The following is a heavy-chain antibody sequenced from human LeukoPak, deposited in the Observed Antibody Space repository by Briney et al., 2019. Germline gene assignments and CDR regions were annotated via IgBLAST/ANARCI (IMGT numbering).Heavy chain of an antibody. CDR2: ISWNSGSI. V-gene: IGHV3-9*01. D-gene: IGHD3-10*01. J-gene: IGHJ4*02. CDR1: GFTFDDYA. CDR3: AKGGFGELFDPDFDY. Sequence: GGSLRLSCAASGFTFDDYAMHWVRQAPGKGLEWVSGISWNSGSIGYADSVKARFTISRDNAKNSLYLQMNSLRAEDTALYYCAKGGFGELFDPDFDYWGQGTLVTVSS.